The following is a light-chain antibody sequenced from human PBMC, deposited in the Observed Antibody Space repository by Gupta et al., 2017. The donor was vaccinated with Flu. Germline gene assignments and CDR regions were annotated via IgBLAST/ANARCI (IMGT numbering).Light chain of an antibody. J-gene: IGKJ4*01. V-gene: IGKV3-20*01. Sequence: EIVLTQSPGTLSLSPGERATLSCRDSQSVSSSYLAWYQQKPGQAPRLLIYGASSRATGIPDRFSGSGSGTDFTLTISRLEPGDFAVYYCQQYGSPLTFGGGTKVEIK. CDR3: QQYGSPLT. CDR2: GAS. CDR1: QSVSSSY.